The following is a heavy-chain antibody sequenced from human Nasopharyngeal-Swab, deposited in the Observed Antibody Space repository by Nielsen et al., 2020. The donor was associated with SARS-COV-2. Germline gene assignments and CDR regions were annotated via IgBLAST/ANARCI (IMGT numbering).Heavy chain of an antibody. CDR2: IRSTANSYAT. CDR3: TSRYSYGL. V-gene: IGHV3-73*01. Sequence: VRQAPGKGLEWVGRIRSTANSYATAYDASVKGRFTISRDDSKNTAYLQMNSLKTEDTAVYYCTSRYSYGLWGQGTPVTVSS. J-gene: IGHJ4*02. D-gene: IGHD5-18*01.